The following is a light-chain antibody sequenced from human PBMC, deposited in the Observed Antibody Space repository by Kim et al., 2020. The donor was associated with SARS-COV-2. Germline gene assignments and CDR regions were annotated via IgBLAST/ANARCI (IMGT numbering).Light chain of an antibody. CDR2: SND. CDR3: AVWDDSLNGPV. V-gene: IGLV1-44*01. Sequence: QSLLTQPPSASATPGQRVTISCSGSNSNIGRNTLSWYQQLPGTAPKLLIYSNDERPSGVPGRFSGSKSGTSASLAISGLQSEDEADYYCAVWDDSLNGPVFGGGTQLTVL. CDR1: NSNIGRNT. J-gene: IGLJ3*02.